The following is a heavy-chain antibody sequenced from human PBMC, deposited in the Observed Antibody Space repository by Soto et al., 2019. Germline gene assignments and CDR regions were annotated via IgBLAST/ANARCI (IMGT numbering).Heavy chain of an antibody. J-gene: IGHJ4*02. D-gene: IGHD3-10*01. CDR1: GGSISSYY. CDR3: ARVAPVAFVRGVIYFDY. CDR2: IYYSGST. V-gene: IGHV4-59*01. Sequence: SETLSLTCTFSGGSISSYYWSWVRQPPGKGLEWIGYIYYSGSTNYNPSLKSRVTISVDTSKNQFSLKLSSVTAADTAVYYCARVAPVAFVRGVIYFDYWGQGTLVTVSS.